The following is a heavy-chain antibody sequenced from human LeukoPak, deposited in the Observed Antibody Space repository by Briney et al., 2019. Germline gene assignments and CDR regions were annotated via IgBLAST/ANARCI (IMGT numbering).Heavy chain of an antibody. CDR3: ARGDSSSWYDFDY. CDR1: GFTFSSYS. CDR2: ISSSSSYI. D-gene: IGHD6-13*01. J-gene: IGHJ4*02. V-gene: IGHV3-21*01. Sequence: PGGSLRLSCAASGFTFSSYSMNWVRQAPGKGLEWVSSISSSSSYIYYADSVKGRFTISGDNAKNSLYLQMNSLRAEDTAVYYCARGDSSSWYDFDYWGQGTLVTVSS.